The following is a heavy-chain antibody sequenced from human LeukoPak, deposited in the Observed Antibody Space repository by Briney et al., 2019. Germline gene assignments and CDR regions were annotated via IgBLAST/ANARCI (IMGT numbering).Heavy chain of an antibody. CDR3: ARDPRSDCSSTSCYNWFDP. V-gene: IGHV3-7*01. D-gene: IGHD2-2*01. CDR1: GFTFSSYW. J-gene: IGHJ5*02. CDR2: IMQDESEI. Sequence: GGSLRLFCATSGFTFSSYWMSWVRQAPGKGLEWVANIMQDESEIYYVDSMKGRFTISRDNAKNSLYLQMNSLRAEGTAVYYCARDPRSDCSSTSCYNWFDPWGQGTLVTVSS.